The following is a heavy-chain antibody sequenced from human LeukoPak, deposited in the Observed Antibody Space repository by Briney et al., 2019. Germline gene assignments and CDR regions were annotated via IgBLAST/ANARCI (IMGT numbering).Heavy chain of an antibody. Sequence: PGGSLRLSCAASGFTFSSYDMHWVRQATGKGLEWVSAIGPAGDPYYPGSVKGRFTISRDNSKNTLYLQMNSLRAEDTAVYYCAKDNVDYYGSGSYIDYWGQGTLVTVSS. CDR2: IGPAGDP. CDR1: GFTFSSYD. D-gene: IGHD3-10*01. J-gene: IGHJ4*02. CDR3: AKDNVDYYGSGSYIDY. V-gene: IGHV3-13*05.